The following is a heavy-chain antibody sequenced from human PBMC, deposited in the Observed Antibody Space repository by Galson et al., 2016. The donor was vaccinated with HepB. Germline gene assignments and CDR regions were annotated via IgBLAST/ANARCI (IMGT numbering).Heavy chain of an antibody. CDR2: ISAHNGNT. J-gene: IGHJ4*02. V-gene: IGHV1-18*01. Sequence: SVKVSCKASGYTFKSFGISWVRQAPGQGLEWLGWISAHNGNTNDAQTLQGRVTMTTDAFTTTAYMELRSLRSDDTAVYYCAREGWYLDYWGQGTLVTVSS. CDR1: GYTFKSFG. CDR3: AREGWYLDY. D-gene: IGHD2-15*01.